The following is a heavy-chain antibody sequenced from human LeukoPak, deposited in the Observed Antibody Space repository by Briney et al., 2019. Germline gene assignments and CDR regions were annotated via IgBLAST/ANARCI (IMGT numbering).Heavy chain of an antibody. V-gene: IGHV1-8*01. D-gene: IGHD1-26*01. J-gene: IGHJ4*02. CDR2: MNPNSGNT. Sequence: GASVKVSCKASGYTFTSYDINWVRQATGQGLEWMGWMNPNSGNTGYAQEFQGRVTMTRNTSISTAYMELSSLRSEDTAVYYCARGSLRPRSYRYYFDYWGQGTLVTVSS. CDR1: GYTFTSYD. CDR3: ARGSLRPRSYRYYFDY.